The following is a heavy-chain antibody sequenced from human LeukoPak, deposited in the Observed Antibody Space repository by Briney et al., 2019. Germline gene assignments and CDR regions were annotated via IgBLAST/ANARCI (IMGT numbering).Heavy chain of an antibody. V-gene: IGHV3-9*01. J-gene: IGHJ4*02. CDR2: ISWNSGSI. D-gene: IGHD1-26*01. Sequence: GGSLRLSCAASGFTFDDYAMDWGRQAPGKGLGWVSSISWNSGSIGYADSVKGRFTISRDNGKNSLYLQMNSLRGADPALYYCAKDRSYSGNYLAYWGQGTLVTVSS. CDR1: GFTFDDYA. CDR3: AKDRSYSGNYLAY.